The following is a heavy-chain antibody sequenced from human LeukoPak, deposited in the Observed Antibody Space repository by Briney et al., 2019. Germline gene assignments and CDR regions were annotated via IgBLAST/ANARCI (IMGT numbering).Heavy chain of an antibody. Sequence: GGSLRLSCAASGFTFSSYAMSWVRQAPGKGLEWVSYMSGSSSTIYYADSVKGRFSISRDNAKNSVYLQMNSLRAEDTAVYYCARRIASPEYYGDVGGKGPTVPVPS. J-gene: IGHJ6*03. CDR1: GFTFSSYA. V-gene: IGHV3-48*01. CDR3: ARRIASPEYYGDV. D-gene: IGHD1-14*01. CDR2: MSGSSSTI.